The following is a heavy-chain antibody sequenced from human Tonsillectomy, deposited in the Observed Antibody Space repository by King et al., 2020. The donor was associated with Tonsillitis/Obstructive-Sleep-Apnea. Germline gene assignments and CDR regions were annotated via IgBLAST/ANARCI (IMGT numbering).Heavy chain of an antibody. CDR2: ISAYNGDT. V-gene: IGHV1-18*01. D-gene: IGHD3-22*01. J-gene: IGHJ4*02. CDR3: ARDARSHYYDTSGYSTFEY. Sequence: VQLVESGAEVKKPGASVKVSCKASGYTFTTYGISWVRQAPGQGLEWMGWISAYNGDTNYAQKLQDRVTMTTDTSTSTAYMEVRSLRSDDTAVYYCARDARSHYYDTSGYSTFEYWGQGTLVTVPS. CDR1: GYTFTTYG.